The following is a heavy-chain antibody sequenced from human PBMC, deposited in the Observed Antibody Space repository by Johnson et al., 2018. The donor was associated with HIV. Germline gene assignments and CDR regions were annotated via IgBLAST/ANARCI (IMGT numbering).Heavy chain of an antibody. CDR3: ARDQGYNGFEPDAFDI. CDR1: GFTFSSYG. Sequence: QVQLVESGGGVVQPGRSLRLSCTASGFTFSSYGIHWVRQAPGKGLEWVALIWYDGSNKYYADSVKGRFTISRDNSKNTLYLQMNSLRAEDTAVYFCARDQGYNGFEPDAFDIWGQGTMVTVSS. V-gene: IGHV3-33*01. J-gene: IGHJ3*02. D-gene: IGHD5-12*01. CDR2: IWYDGSNK.